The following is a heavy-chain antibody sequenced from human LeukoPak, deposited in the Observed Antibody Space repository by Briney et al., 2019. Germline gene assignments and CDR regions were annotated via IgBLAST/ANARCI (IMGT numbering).Heavy chain of an antibody. Sequence: SETLSLTRSVSGGSMSSENEYWGWIRQTPGKGLEWIGSVYNTGSTDYNPSLKSRVSISIDTSKNHFSLKLSSMTAADTAVYYCARVVAAAGNNWFDPWGQGTLVTVSS. CDR2: VYNTGST. D-gene: IGHD6-13*01. V-gene: IGHV4-39*07. CDR3: ARVVAAAGNNWFDP. J-gene: IGHJ5*02. CDR1: GGSMSSENEY.